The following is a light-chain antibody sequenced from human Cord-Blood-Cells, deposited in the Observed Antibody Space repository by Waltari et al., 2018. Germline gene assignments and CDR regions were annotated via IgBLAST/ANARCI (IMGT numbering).Light chain of an antibody. Sequence: QSALTQPASVSGSPGQSITISCTGTSSDVGGYNYVSWYQQHPGKAPNLWFYDLSKRPSGVSNRFSGSKAGNTASLTISGLQAEDEADYDCSSYTSSSTVVCGGGTKLTVL. CDR2: DLS. CDR1: SSDVGGYNY. CDR3: SSYTSSSTVV. V-gene: IGLV2-14*01. J-gene: IGLJ2*01.